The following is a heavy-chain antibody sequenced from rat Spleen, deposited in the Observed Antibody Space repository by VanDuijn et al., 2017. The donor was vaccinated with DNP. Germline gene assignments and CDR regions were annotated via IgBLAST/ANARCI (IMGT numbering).Heavy chain of an antibody. V-gene: IGHV5-25*01. CDR3: ARGSTSIYWYFDF. CDR2: ISPRGSRT. J-gene: IGHJ1*01. D-gene: IGHD3-1*01. Sequence: EVQLVESGGGLVQPGRSLKLSCVASGFTFSNYYMAWVRQAPKKGLEWVAAISPRGSRTYYPDSVKGRFTISRDDAKSSLYLQMNSLKSEDTATYYCARGSTSIYWYFDFWGPGTMVTVSS. CDR1: GFTFSNYY.